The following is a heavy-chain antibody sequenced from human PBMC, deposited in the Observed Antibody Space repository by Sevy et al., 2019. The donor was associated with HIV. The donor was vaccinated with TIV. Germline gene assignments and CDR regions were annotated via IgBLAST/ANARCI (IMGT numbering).Heavy chain of an antibody. Sequence: ASVKVSCKASGGTFSSYAISWVRQAPGQGLEWMGGIIPIFGTANYAQKFQGRVTITADESTSTAYMELSSLRSEDTAVYYCARGYSSSWYSYYYGMDVWGQGTTVTVSS. CDR2: IIPIFGTA. CDR1: GGTFSSYA. CDR3: ARGYSSSWYSYYYGMDV. D-gene: IGHD6-13*01. V-gene: IGHV1-69*13. J-gene: IGHJ6*02.